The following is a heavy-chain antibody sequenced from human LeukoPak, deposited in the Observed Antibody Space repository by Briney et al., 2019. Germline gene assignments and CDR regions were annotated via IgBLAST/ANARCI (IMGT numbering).Heavy chain of an antibody. Sequence: SETLSLTCTVSGASVSGSPYYWGWIRQPPGKGLEWIGSIYSSGSTYYNASLQSRVTISMETSKNQISLRLNSVTAADTAIYYCAKSGGYGLIDYWGQGTLVTVSS. CDR1: GASVSGSPYY. J-gene: IGHJ4*02. V-gene: IGHV4-39*01. CDR3: AKSGGYGLIDY. CDR2: IYSSGST. D-gene: IGHD1-26*01.